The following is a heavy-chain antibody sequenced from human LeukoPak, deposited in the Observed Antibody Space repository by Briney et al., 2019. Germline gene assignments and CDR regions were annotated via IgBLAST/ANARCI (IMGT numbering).Heavy chain of an antibody. CDR2: ISGNGGTT. Sequence: PGGSLRLSCVASGFTFDEYAMHWVRQAPGKGLEWVSLISGNGGTTYYADSVKGRFTMSRDNSKNSLYLQMNSLRTEDTAFYYCAKDHFDSSGNDFDYWGQGTLVTVYS. V-gene: IGHV3-43*02. CDR3: AKDHFDSSGNDFDY. CDR1: GFTFDEYA. D-gene: IGHD3-22*01. J-gene: IGHJ4*02.